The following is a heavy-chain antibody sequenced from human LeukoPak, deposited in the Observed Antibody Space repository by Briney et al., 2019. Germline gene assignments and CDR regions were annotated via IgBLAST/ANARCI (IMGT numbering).Heavy chain of an antibody. CDR1: GFIFNTFG. V-gene: IGHV3-30*02. CDR3: AREKGVPAVRFDY. D-gene: IGHD2-2*01. CDR2: IRYHGSER. J-gene: IGHJ4*02. Sequence: GGSLRLSCAASGFIFNTFGMHWVRQAPGKGLEWVAFIRYHGSERNYADSVEGRFTISRDNSKNTLSLQMNSLRAGDTAVYYCAREKGVPAVRFDYWGQGTLVTVSS.